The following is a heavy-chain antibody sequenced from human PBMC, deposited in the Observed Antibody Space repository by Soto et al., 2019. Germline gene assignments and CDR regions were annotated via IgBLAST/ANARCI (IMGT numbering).Heavy chain of an antibody. CDR1: GGSISSSSYY. J-gene: IGHJ4*02. CDR2: MYYRGNT. D-gene: IGHD2-15*01. Sequence: QLQLQESGPGLVKPSETLSLTCTVSGGSISSSSYYWGWIRQPPGKGLEWIGSMYYRGNTYYTPSLKSRVTISVDTSKNHFSLKLSSVSAAGTSVYYCAREGGRYCTGGSCQVDYWGQGTLVTVSS. CDR3: AREGGRYCTGGSCQVDY. V-gene: IGHV4-39*02.